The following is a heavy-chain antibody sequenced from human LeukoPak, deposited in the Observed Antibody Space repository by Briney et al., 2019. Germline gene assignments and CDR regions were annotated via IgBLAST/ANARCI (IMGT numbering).Heavy chain of an antibody. Sequence: GGSLRLSCAASGFTFNLYTITWVRQTPGKGLERVSSISSTSDHKYYADSVKGRFTISRDNAKNSLYLQMNGLRAEDTAVYYCARGGSGSSYFDYWGQGTLVTVSS. CDR3: ARGGSGSSYFDY. CDR1: GFTFNLYT. J-gene: IGHJ4*02. D-gene: IGHD3-10*01. V-gene: IGHV3-21*01. CDR2: ISSTSDHK.